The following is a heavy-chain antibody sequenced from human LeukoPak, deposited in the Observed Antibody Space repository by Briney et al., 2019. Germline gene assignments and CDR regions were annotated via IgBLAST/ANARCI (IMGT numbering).Heavy chain of an antibody. Sequence: SETLSLTCTVSGRSISSGDYYWSWIRQPPGKGLEWIGYIYYSGSTYYNPSLKSRVTISVDTSKNQFSLKLSSVTAADTAVYYCARIIAAGNYFDYWGQGTLVTVSS. CDR2: IYYSGST. D-gene: IGHD6-13*01. CDR1: GRSISSGDYY. V-gene: IGHV4-30-4*01. CDR3: ARIIAAGNYFDY. J-gene: IGHJ4*02.